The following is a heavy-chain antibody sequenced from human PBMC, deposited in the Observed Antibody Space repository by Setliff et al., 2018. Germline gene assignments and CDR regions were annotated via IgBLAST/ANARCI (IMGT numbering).Heavy chain of an antibody. CDR1: GYTLTELS. D-gene: IGHD2-2*01. J-gene: IGHJ5*02. CDR3: ARYRVVPAALNWFDP. CDR2: FDPEDGET. Sequence: ASVKVSCKVSGYTLTELSMHGVRQAPGKGLEWMGGFDPEDGETIYAQKFQGRVTITADKSTSTAYMELRSLRSEDTAVYYCARYRVVPAALNWFDPWGQGTLVTVS. V-gene: IGHV1-24*01.